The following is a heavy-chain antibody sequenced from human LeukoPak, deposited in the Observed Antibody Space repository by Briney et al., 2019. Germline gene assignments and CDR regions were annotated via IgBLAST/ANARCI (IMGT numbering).Heavy chain of an antibody. D-gene: IGHD2-15*01. CDR3: ARSYCSGASCYSGYYYGMDV. J-gene: IGHJ6*04. CDR1: GFTFSSYG. Sequence: PGGSLRLSCAASGFTFSSYGMHWVRQAPGKGLEWVALIWYDGNNKYYADSVKGRFTISRDNSKNMLYLQMNSLRAEDTAMSYCARSYCSGASCYSGYYYGMDVWGKGTTVTVSS. CDR2: IWYDGNNK. V-gene: IGHV3-33*01.